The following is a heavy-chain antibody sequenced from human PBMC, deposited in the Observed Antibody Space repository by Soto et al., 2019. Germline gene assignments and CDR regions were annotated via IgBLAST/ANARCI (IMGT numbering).Heavy chain of an antibody. CDR1: GGSFSGYC. D-gene: IGHD6-13*01. CDR3: ARGDSSNWQYYLDY. Sequence: PSETLSLTCGVYGGSFSGYCWSWIRQPPGKGLEWIGEINHSGSTNYNPSLKSRVTISVDTSKNQFSLKLSSVTAADTAVYYCARGDSSNWQYYLDYWGQGTLDTVSS. J-gene: IGHJ4*02. V-gene: IGHV4-34*01. CDR2: INHSGST.